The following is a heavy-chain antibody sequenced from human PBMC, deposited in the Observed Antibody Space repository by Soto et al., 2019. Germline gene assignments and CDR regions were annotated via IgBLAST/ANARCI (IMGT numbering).Heavy chain of an antibody. J-gene: IGHJ4*02. D-gene: IGHD3-10*01. Sequence: SETLSLTCTVSGAAIDSHYWSWIRQPTGKGLEWIGQVFYSGSTNYNPSRKSRVTISINTSTKQFSLNLTSVSAADTAVYPCSRSSMVPVDYFDSWGQGTLVTVSS. V-gene: IGHV4-59*08. CDR1: GAAIDSHY. CDR2: VFYSGST. CDR3: SRSSMVPVDYFDS.